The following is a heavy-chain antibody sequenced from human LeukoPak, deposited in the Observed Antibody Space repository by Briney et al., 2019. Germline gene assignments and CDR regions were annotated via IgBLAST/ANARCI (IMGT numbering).Heavy chain of an antibody. Sequence: ASVKVSCKASGYTFTTYGFSWVRQAPGQGLEWMGWISAYNGNTNYAQRLQGRVTMTADASTSTVYMELRSLRSDDTAVYYCARDKNWKPDYWGQGTLVTVSS. D-gene: IGHD1-1*01. J-gene: IGHJ4*02. CDR2: ISAYNGNT. CDR1: GYTFTTYG. V-gene: IGHV1-18*01. CDR3: ARDKNWKPDY.